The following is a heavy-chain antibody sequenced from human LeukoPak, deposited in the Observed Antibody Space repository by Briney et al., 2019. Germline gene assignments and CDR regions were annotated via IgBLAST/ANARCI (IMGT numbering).Heavy chain of an antibody. J-gene: IGHJ6*03. V-gene: IGHV1-46*03. CDR3: AKGRSDFFAYYYYLDV. D-gene: IGHD2-21*02. Sequence: ASVKVSCKASGYTLTSNYIHWVRQAPGQGLEWMGLINPSGGSTTYAQKFQGRVTMTRDTSTNTVYMELTSLRSEDTAVYYCAKGRSDFFAYYYYLDVWGKGTTVTVSS. CDR1: GYTLTSNY. CDR2: INPSGGST.